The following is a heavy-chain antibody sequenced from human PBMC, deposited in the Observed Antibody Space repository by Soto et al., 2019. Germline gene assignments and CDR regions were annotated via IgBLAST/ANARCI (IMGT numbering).Heavy chain of an antibody. CDR3: AREQWGFDS. CDR2: IYYTGNS. D-gene: IGHD6-19*01. CDR1: NGSISTNGHY. Sequence: QVQLQESGPELVKSSQTLSLTCTVSNGSISTNGHYWTWIRQRPGKGLEWIAYIYYTGNSYYNPSLKSRLTILIDTSKNQFSLTLRSVTAADTAVYYCAREQWGFDSWGQGTLVTVSS. J-gene: IGHJ4*02. V-gene: IGHV4-31*03.